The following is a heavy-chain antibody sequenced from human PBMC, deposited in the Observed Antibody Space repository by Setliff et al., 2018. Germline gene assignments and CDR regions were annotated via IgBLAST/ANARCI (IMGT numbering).Heavy chain of an antibody. D-gene: IGHD3-16*01. J-gene: IGHJ2*01. CDR1: GGSFSGYY. CDR3: ARKREGRGGYFDL. Sequence: SETLSLTCAVYGGSFSGYYWSWIRQPPGKRLEWIGYIYYSGSTYYNPSLKSRVTISIDTSKNQFALKLSSVTAADTAVYYCARKREGRGGYFDLWGRGTLVTVSS. V-gene: IGHV4-34*01. CDR2: IYYSGST.